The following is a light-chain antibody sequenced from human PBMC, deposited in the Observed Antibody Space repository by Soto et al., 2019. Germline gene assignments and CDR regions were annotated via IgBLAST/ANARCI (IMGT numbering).Light chain of an antibody. CDR3: QQWSGFSWT. Sequence: DIQLTQSPSTLSASVGDRVVITCRASQSPSGWLAWYQQKPGKAPKLLIYKASTLVIGVPSRFRGSGSGTEFTLTISSLPPDDFAAYDCQQWSGFSWTFGQGTKVEI. CDR1: QSPSGW. J-gene: IGKJ1*01. V-gene: IGKV1-5*03. CDR2: KAS.